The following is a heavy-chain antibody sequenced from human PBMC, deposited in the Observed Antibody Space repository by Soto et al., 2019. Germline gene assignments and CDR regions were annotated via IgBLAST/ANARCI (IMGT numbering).Heavy chain of an antibody. J-gene: IGHJ4*02. CDR3: ARDGREKGYSSSWGVFDY. CDR1: GESVSSNSAA. D-gene: IGHD6-6*01. CDR2: TYYRSKWYN. V-gene: IGHV6-1*01. Sequence: SQTLSLTCAISGESVSSNSAAWNWIRQSPSRGLEWLGRTYYRSKWYNDYAVSVKSRITINPDTSKNQFSLQLNSVTPEDTAVYYCARDGREKGYSSSWGVFDYWGQGTLVTVSS.